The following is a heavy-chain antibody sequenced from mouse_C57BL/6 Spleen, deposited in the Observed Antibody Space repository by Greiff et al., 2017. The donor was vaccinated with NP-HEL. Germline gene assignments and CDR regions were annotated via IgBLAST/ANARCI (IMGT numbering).Heavy chain of an antibody. CDR3: VKARTGTNYFDD. J-gene: IGHJ2*01. CDR1: GFTFTDYY. CDR2: IRNKANGYTT. D-gene: IGHD4-1*01. Sequence: EVMLVESGGGLVQPGASLRLSCAASGFTFTDYYMRWVRQPPGKAPEWLALIRNKANGYTTEYTASVKGRFTISRDNSQNILNLQRNTLRAEDMATYYRVKARTGTNYFDDWGQGTTLTVSS. V-gene: IGHV7-4*01.